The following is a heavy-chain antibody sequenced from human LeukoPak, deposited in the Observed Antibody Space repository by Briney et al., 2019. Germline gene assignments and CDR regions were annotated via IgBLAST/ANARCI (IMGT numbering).Heavy chain of an antibody. CDR3: ARNRTSSYFDY. V-gene: IGHV4-38-2*01. Sequence: SETLSLTCAVSGYSFSSGYYWGWIRQPPGKGLEWIGSIYHSGSTHHNPSLKSRVIMSVDTSKNQFSLKLSSVTAADTAVYYCARNRTSSYFDYWGQGTLVTVSS. CDR2: IYHSGST. CDR1: GYSFSSGYY. D-gene: IGHD2-2*01. J-gene: IGHJ4*02.